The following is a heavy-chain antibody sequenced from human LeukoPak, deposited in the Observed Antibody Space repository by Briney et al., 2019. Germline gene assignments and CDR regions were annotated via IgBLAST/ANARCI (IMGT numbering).Heavy chain of an antibody. D-gene: IGHD5-18*01. CDR3: AKDIGRVDTASTYMDV. V-gene: IGHV3-9*01. CDR2: ISWNSFTI. J-gene: IGHJ6*03. Sequence: DPGGSLRLSCAAPGFTFDDYAMHSGRRAPGKGLEWVSGISWNSFTIGYADSAKGRFTISRDNAKNSLYLQMNSLRVEDTALYYCAKDIGRVDTASTYMDVWGKGTTVTISS. CDR1: GFTFDDYA.